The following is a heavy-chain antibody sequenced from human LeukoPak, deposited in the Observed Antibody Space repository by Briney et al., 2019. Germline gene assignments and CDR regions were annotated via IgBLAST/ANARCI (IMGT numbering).Heavy chain of an antibody. CDR1: GYTFTGYY. CDR3: ARDTRYYYDSSAYYRSDALDI. D-gene: IGHD3-22*01. J-gene: IGHJ3*02. V-gene: IGHV1-2*02. Sequence: ASVKVSCKASGYTFTGYYIHWVRQAPGRGLEWMGWINPNSGGTNYAQKFQGRVTMTRDTSISTAYMELSRLRSDDAAVYYCARDTRYYYDSSAYYRSDALDIWGQGTMVTVSS. CDR2: INPNSGGT.